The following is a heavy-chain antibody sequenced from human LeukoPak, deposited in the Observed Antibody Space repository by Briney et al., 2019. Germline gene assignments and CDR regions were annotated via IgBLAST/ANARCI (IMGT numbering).Heavy chain of an antibody. CDR2: IYYTGNT. V-gene: IGHV4-4*02. Sequence: SETLSLTCAVSGGSITSSNWWSWVRQPPGKGLEWIGEIYYTGNTNYNPSLKSRVTISVDKSNNQFSLNLSSVTAADTAVYYCARAHPRGTVDYWGQGTLVTVSS. CDR1: GGSITSSNW. CDR3: ARAHPRGTVDY. J-gene: IGHJ4*02. D-gene: IGHD1-1*01.